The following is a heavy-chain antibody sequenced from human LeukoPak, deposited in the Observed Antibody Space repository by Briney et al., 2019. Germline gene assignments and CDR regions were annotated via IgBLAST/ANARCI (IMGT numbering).Heavy chain of an antibody. J-gene: IGHJ4*02. Sequence: SETLSLTCTVSGGSISSSSYYWGWIRQPPGKGLEWIGEINHSGSTNYNPSLKSRVTISVDTSKNQFSLKLSSVTAADTAVYYCARGSGGRTTFDYWGQGTLVTVSS. V-gene: IGHV4-39*07. CDR3: ARGSGGRTTFDY. CDR2: INHSGST. D-gene: IGHD1-7*01. CDR1: GGSISSSSYY.